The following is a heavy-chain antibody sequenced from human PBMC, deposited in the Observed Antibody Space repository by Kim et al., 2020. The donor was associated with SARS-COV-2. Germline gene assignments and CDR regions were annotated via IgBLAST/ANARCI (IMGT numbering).Heavy chain of an antibody. CDR1: GGLSRAHY. CDR2: INHSGNT. V-gene: IGHV4-34*01. J-gene: IGHJ4*02. D-gene: IGHD1-26*01. Sequence: SETLSLTCAVYGGLSRAHYWSWIRQPPGKGLEWVGEINHSGNTNSNPSLKSRVTLSVDTSKNQFSLKLSSVTAADTGVYYCARTSGVPVDYWGPGTLVTVSS. CDR3: ARTSGVPVDY.